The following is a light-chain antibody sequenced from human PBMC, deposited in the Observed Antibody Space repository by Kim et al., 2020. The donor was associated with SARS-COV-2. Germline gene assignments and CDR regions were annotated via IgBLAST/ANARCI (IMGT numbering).Light chain of an antibody. CDR1: NGDVSGYNY. V-gene: IGLV2-14*03. Sequence: GQWITITSTGSNGDVSGYNYVSWHQQHPDKAPKLLIYDVNKRPSGVSDRFSGSKSDNTASLTISGLQAEDEADYYCSSSTTSNTLIFGGGTQLTVL. J-gene: IGLJ2*01. CDR2: DVN. CDR3: SSSTTSNTLI.